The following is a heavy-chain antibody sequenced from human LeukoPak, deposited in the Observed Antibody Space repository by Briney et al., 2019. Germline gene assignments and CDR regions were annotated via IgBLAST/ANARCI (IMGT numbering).Heavy chain of an antibody. Sequence: SETLSLTCTVSGGSISSSSYYWGWIRQPPGKGLEWIGSIYYSGSTYYNPSPKSRVTISVDTSKNQFSLKLSSVTAADTAVYYCAREHCSSTSCYTNEGFDYWGQGTLVTVSS. V-gene: IGHV4-39*07. D-gene: IGHD2-2*02. J-gene: IGHJ4*02. CDR2: IYYSGST. CDR3: AREHCSSTSCYTNEGFDY. CDR1: GGSISSSSYY.